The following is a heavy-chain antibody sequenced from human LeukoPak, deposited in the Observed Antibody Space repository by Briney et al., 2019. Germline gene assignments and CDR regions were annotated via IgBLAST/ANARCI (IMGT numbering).Heavy chain of an antibody. CDR3: AKSVAASYYYMDV. J-gene: IGHJ6*03. D-gene: IGHD4-23*01. CDR1: GFTFSSYA. Sequence: GGSLRLSCAASGFTFSSYAMSWVRQAPGKGLEWVSAISGSGGSTYYADSVKGRFTISRDNSKNTLYPQMNSLRAEDTAVYYCAKSVAASYYYMDVWGKGTTVTVSS. V-gene: IGHV3-23*01. CDR2: ISGSGGST.